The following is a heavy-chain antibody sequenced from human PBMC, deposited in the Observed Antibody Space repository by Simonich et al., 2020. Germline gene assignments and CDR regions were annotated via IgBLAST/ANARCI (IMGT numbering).Heavy chain of an antibody. D-gene: IGHD6-19*01. CDR2: ISSSSSYI. V-gene: IGHV3-21*01. CDR1: GFTFSSYS. CDR3: ARWIAVAGTGAYGMDV. J-gene: IGHJ6*02. Sequence: EVQLVESGGGLVKPGGSLRLSCAASGFTFSSYSMNWVRQAPGKGLEWVSSISSSSSYIYYADSVKGRFTNSGDNAKNSLYLQMNSLRAEDTAVYYCARWIAVAGTGAYGMDVWGQGTTVTVSS.